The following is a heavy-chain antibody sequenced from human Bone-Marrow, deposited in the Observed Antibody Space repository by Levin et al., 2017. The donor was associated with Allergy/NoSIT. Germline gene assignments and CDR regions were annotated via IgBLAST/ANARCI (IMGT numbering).Heavy chain of an antibody. Sequence: GGSLRLSCIVSGFTFSDYSIYWVRQAPGKGLEWISSISGDSSDLYYADSVKGRFTISRDNAKNSLNLQVSSLRAEDTAVFHCVRGIIGDVRVAHKEAFDVWGQGTMVTVSS. V-gene: IGHV3-21*01. D-gene: IGHD2/OR15-2a*01. CDR3: VRGIIGDVRVAHKEAFDV. J-gene: IGHJ3*01. CDR1: GFTFSDYS. CDR2: ISGDSSDL.